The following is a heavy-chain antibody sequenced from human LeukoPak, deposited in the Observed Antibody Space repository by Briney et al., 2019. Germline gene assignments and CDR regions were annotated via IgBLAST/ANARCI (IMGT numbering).Heavy chain of an antibody. Sequence: GGSLRLSCAASGFTFSSYAMSWVRQAPGKGLEWVSDISGSGGSTNYADSVKGRFTISRDNSKNTLYLQMNSLRAEDTAIYYCAKDPGGDYYDSSGYTYFQYWGQGTLVTVSS. CDR1: GFTFSSYA. D-gene: IGHD3-22*01. CDR3: AKDPGGDYYDSSGYTYFQY. V-gene: IGHV3-23*01. J-gene: IGHJ1*01. CDR2: ISGSGGST.